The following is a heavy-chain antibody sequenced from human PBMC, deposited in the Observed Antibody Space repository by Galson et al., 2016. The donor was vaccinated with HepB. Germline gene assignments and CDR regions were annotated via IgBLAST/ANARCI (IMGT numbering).Heavy chain of an antibody. J-gene: IGHJ4*02. CDR1: GFTVSNNY. Sequence: SLRLSCAVSGFTVSNNYMTWVRQAPGKGPEWVALIYRIGTTAYADSVKGRFTISRDNSRNTLNLEMKSLRADDTAVYYCARKSNTYRYDGDFWGQGTLVTVSS. CDR3: ARKSNTYRYDGDF. D-gene: IGHD3-16*02. V-gene: IGHV3-53*01. CDR2: IYRIGTT.